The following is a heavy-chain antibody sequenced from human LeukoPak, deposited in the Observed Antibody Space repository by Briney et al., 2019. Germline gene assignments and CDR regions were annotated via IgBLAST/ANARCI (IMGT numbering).Heavy chain of an antibody. D-gene: IGHD3-3*01. CDR3: ARPTAYDFWSGSPGNYMDV. CDR1: GGSISSSY. Sequence: SETLSLTCTVSGGSISSSYWSWIRQPPGKGLEWIGYISDSGSTNYNPSLKSRVTISVDTSKNQFSLKLSSVTAADTAVYYCARPTAYDFWSGSPGNYMDVWGKGTTVTVSS. V-gene: IGHV4-59*12. J-gene: IGHJ6*03. CDR2: ISDSGST.